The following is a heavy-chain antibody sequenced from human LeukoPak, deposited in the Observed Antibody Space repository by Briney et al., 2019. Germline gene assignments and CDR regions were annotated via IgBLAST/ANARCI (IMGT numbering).Heavy chain of an antibody. D-gene: IGHD7-27*01. J-gene: IGHJ4*02. CDR2: INHSGST. V-gene: IGHV4-34*01. CDR3: ARGWGFDF. Sequence: SETLSLTCAVYGGSFSGHYWSWIRQPPGKGLEWIGEINHSGSTNYNPSLKSRVTISVDTSKNQFSLQLNSLTPDDTAVYYCARGWGFDFWGQGTLVTVSS. CDR1: GGSFSGHY.